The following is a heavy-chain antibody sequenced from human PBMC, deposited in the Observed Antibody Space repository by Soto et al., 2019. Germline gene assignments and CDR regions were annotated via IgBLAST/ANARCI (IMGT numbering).Heavy chain of an antibody. D-gene: IGHD3-22*01. Sequence: GGALRLSCAASGFTFSSYWMSWVRQAPGKGLEWVANIKQDGSEKYDVDSVKGRFTISRDNAKNSLYLQMNSLRAEDTAVYYCARFYYDSSGYLPSPYYYYYGMDVWGQGTTVTVSS. CDR2: IKQDGSEK. CDR1: GFTFSSYW. V-gene: IGHV3-7*04. J-gene: IGHJ6*02. CDR3: ARFYYDSSGYLPSPYYYYYGMDV.